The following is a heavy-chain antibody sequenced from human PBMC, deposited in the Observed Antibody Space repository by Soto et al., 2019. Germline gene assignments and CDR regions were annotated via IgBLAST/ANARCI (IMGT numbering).Heavy chain of an antibody. J-gene: IGHJ6*02. CDR1: GGSVSSGSYY. Sequence: SETLSLTCTVSGGSVSSGSYYWSWIRQPPGKGLEWIGYIYYSGSTNYNPSLKSRVTISVDTSKNQFSLKLSSVTAADTAVYYCARDRCSGGSCRDYYYYGMDVWGQGTTVTVSS. CDR3: ARDRCSGGSCRDYYYYGMDV. CDR2: IYYSGST. D-gene: IGHD2-15*01. V-gene: IGHV4-61*01.